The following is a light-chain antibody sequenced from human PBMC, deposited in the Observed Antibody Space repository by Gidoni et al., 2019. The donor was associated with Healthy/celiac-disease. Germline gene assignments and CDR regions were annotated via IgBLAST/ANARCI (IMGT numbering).Light chain of an antibody. Sequence: VLTQSPGTLSLSPGERATLSCSASQSVSSSYLAWYQQKPGQAPRLIIYGASSRATGIPDRFSGSGSGTDFTLTISRMEPEDCAVYYCQQYGSSPWTFGQGTKVEIK. V-gene: IGKV3-20*01. CDR2: GAS. CDR1: QSVSSSY. CDR3: QQYGSSPWT. J-gene: IGKJ1*01.